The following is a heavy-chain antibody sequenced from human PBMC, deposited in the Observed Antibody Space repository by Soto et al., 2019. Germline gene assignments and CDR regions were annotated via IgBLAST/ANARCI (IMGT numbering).Heavy chain of an antibody. CDR3: ARYRFSDTWSKFDY. CDR2: ISYTGTT. D-gene: IGHD3-16*02. Sequence: SETLSLTCAVSGASISSDAYCWSWIRQHPGKGLEWIGYISYTGTTYYNPSLKSRVTISVDTSKNQFSLKLTSVTAADTALYYCARYRFSDTWSKFDYWGQGTLVTVSS. CDR1: GASISSDAYC. J-gene: IGHJ4*02. V-gene: IGHV4-31*11.